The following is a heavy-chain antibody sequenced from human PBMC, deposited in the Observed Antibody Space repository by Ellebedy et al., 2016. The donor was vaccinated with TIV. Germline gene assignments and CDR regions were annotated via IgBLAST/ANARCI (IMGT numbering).Heavy chain of an antibody. CDR2: ISYDGSNK. J-gene: IGHJ4*02. CDR3: ADLDY. Sequence: PRGSLRLSCAASASNSSAYAMHWVRQAPDKGLEWVSLISYDGSNKNYADSVKGRFTISRDNSKSTLYLQMHRLRAEDPAVNYCADLDYWGQGTLVTVSS. V-gene: IGHV3-30-3*01. CDR1: ASNSSAYA.